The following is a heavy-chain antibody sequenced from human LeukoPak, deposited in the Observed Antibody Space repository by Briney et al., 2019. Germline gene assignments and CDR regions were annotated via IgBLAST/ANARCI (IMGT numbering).Heavy chain of an antibody. Sequence: SGTLSLTCAVSGGSVISANWWDWVRQAPGKGLEWIGEIYHSGSVDYNPSLMSRVTISIDKPRNQFSLRLTSVTAADTAIYYCARGPKAGGYYRGYFDYWGQGILVTVPS. J-gene: IGHJ4*02. V-gene: IGHV4-4*02. CDR1: GGSVISANW. CDR3: ARGPKAGGYYRGYFDY. D-gene: IGHD5-12*01. CDR2: IYHSGSV.